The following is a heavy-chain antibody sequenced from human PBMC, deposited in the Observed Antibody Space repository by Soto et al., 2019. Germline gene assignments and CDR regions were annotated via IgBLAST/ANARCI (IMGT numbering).Heavy chain of an antibody. CDR2: INSKGSRT. V-gene: IGHV3-74*01. CDR1: VCIPSTYW. J-gene: IGHJ4*02. D-gene: IGHD7-27*01. Sequence: LXLSCAVFVCIPSTYWLYWVRQDPGKGLVWVARINSKGSRTNYADFVRGRFTISRDSNRNTFYLQMNSLRAEDKAVYYCARENWGIENWGQGQSVTVYS. CDR3: ARENWGIEN.